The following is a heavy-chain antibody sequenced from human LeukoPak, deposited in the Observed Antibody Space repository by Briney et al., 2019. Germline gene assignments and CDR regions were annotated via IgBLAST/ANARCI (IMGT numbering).Heavy chain of an antibody. Sequence: ASVKVSCKASGYTFTGYYMHWVRQAPGQGLEWMRWINPNSGGTNYAQKFQGRVTMTRDTSISTAYMELSRLRSDDTAVYYCARVSCSSTSCPARDAFDIWGQGTMVTVSS. D-gene: IGHD2-2*01. CDR3: ARVSCSSTSCPARDAFDI. CDR2: INPNSGGT. CDR1: GYTFTGYY. J-gene: IGHJ3*02. V-gene: IGHV1-2*02.